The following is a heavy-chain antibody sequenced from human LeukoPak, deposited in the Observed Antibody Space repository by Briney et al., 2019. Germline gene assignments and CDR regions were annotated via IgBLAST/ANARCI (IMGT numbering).Heavy chain of an antibody. D-gene: IGHD2-8*01. V-gene: IGHV3-30-3*01. CDR1: GFTFSSYA. J-gene: IGHJ4*02. CDR2: ISYDGSNK. CDR3: AKGGYCTNGVCYSYPDY. Sequence: GGSLRLSCAASGFTFSSYAMHWVRQAPGKGLEWVAVISYDGSNKYYADSVKGRFTISRDNSKNTLYLQMNSLRAEDTAVYYCAKGGYCTNGVCYSYPDYWGQGTLVTVSS.